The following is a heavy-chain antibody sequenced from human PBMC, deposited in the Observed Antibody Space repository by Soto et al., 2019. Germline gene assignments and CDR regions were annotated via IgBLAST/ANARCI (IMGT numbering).Heavy chain of an antibody. Sequence: QVQLVQSGAEVKKPGSSVKVSCKASGGTFSSYAISWVRQAPGQGLEWMGGIIPIFGTANYAQKFQGRVTITADKYTITAYMELRCLRCEDTAVYYCARDTAARGYYYYGMDVWGQGTTVTVSS. CDR1: GGTFSSYA. CDR3: ARDTAARGYYYYGMDV. CDR2: IIPIFGTA. D-gene: IGHD6-6*01. J-gene: IGHJ6*02. V-gene: IGHV1-69*06.